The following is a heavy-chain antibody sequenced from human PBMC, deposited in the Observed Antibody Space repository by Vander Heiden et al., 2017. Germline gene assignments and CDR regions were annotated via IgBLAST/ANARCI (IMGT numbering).Heavy chain of an antibody. CDR2: ISSDGTII. V-gene: IGHV3-74*01. D-gene: IGHD3-3*01. Sequence: EVQLVESGGDLVQSGGSLRLSCAASGFTFNSNWMHWVRQVPGRGLMWVSRISSDGTIINYADAVKGRFTISRDNAKNTVFLQMNSLRAEDTARYYCVRDFLRRNGRESNVFDVWGQGTAVIVSS. CDR1: GFTFNSNW. CDR3: VRDFLRRNGRESNVFDV. J-gene: IGHJ3*01.